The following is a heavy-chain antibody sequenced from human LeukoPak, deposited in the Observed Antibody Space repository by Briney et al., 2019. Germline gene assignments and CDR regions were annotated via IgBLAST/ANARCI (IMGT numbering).Heavy chain of an antibody. CDR3: ARGGYCSGGSCYANDY. D-gene: IGHD2-15*01. Sequence: SQTLSLTCAVSGYSISSGYYWVWIRQPPGKRLEGIGSIYHSASTYYNPSLKSRLTILVDTSKNQFSLKLSSVTAADTAVYYCARGGYCSGGSCYANDYWGQGTLVTVSS. CDR2: IYHSAST. CDR1: GYSISSGYY. J-gene: IGHJ4*02. V-gene: IGHV4-38-2*01.